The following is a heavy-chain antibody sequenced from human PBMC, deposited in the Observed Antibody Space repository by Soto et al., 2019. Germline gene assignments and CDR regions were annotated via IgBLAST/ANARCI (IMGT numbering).Heavy chain of an antibody. Sequence: EVQLVESGGGLVRPGGSLRLSCAASGFTFSYYWMHWVRQAPGKGLVWVSRIHSDGSSTTYADFVKGRFIISRDNARNTVDLQMNSVRVEGTAVYYCARGERGAFDLWGQGTVVTVSS. J-gene: IGHJ3*01. CDR3: ARGERGAFDL. V-gene: IGHV3-74*01. D-gene: IGHD3-16*01. CDR2: IHSDGSST. CDR1: GFTFSYYW.